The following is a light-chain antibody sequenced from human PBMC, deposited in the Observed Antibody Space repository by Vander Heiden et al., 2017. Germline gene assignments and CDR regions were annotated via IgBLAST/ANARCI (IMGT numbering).Light chain of an antibody. CDR2: WAS. CDR3: QQYFTTPWT. V-gene: IGKV4-1*01. CDR1: QSIFYSSNNNNY. J-gene: IGKJ1*01. Sequence: DIVMTQSPDSLAVSLGERATINCKSSQSIFYSSNNNNYLAWYQQKPRQPPKLLIYWASSRESGVPGRFSGSGSGTDFTLTISSLQAEDVAVYYCQQYFTTPWTFGHGTKVEI.